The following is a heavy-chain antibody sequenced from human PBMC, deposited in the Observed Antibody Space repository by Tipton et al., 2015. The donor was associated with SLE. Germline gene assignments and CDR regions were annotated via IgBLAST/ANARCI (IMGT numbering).Heavy chain of an antibody. CDR3: ARNLWGFHFYYMDV. Sequence: TLSLTCTVSGGSISSGGHYWSWIRQHPGKGLEWIGYIHHKGTTYYNPSLRSRLTITVDTSKNQFSLNLTTVSAAETAVYYCARNLWGFHFYYMDVWGQGP. CDR2: IHHKGTT. J-gene: IGHJ6*03. D-gene: IGHD7-27*01. V-gene: IGHV4-31*03. CDR1: GGSISSGGHY.